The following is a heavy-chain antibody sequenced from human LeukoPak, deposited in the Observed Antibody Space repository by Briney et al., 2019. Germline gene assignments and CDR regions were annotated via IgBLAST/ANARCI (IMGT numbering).Heavy chain of an antibody. J-gene: IGHJ4*02. V-gene: IGHV4-34*01. CDR2: INHSGST. Sequence: SETLSLTCAVYGGSFSGYYWSWIRQPPGKGLEWIGEINHSGSTNYNPSLKSRVTISVDTSKNQFSLKLSSVTAADTAVYYCARDSAARDFDYWGQGTLVTVSS. D-gene: IGHD6-6*01. CDR1: GGSFSGYY. CDR3: ARDSAARDFDY.